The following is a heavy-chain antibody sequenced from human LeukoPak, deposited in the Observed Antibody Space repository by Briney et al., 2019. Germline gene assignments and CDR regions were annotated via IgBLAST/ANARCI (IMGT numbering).Heavy chain of an antibody. D-gene: IGHD5-12*01. CDR2: ISSSSSTI. Sequence: GGSLRLSCAASGFTFSSYSMNWVSQAPGKGLEWVSYISSSSSTIYYADSVKGRFTISRDNAKNSLYLQMNSLRDADTAVYYCATRSGYVRGDFDYWGQGTLVTVSS. CDR1: GFTFSSYS. J-gene: IGHJ4*02. V-gene: IGHV3-48*02. CDR3: ATRSGYVRGDFDY.